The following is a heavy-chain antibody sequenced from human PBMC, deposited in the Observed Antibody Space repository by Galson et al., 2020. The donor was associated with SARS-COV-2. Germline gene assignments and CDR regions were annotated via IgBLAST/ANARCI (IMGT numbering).Heavy chain of an antibody. Sequence: ETLETLSLTCTVSGGSISSSSYYWGWIRQPPGKGLEWIGSIYYSGSTYYNPSLKSRVTISVDTSKNQFSLKLSSVTAADTAVYYCARQLRGGVVVPAAIHFDYWGQGTLVTVSS. CDR1: GGSISSSSYY. V-gene: IGHV4-39*01. CDR2: IYYSGST. J-gene: IGHJ4*02. D-gene: IGHD2-2*01. CDR3: ARQLRGGVVVPAAIHFDY.